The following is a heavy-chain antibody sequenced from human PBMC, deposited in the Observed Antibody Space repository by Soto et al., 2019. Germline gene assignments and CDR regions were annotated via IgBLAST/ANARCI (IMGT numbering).Heavy chain of an antibody. V-gene: IGHV1-18*01. CDR1: GYKFTSYG. D-gene: IGHD3-3*01. J-gene: IGHJ5*02. CDR2: VTAYNDNV. CDR3: ARYGFWRCYSQHP. Sequence: QIQLVQSGAEVKKPGASVKVSCKVSGYKFTSYGINWVRQAPGQGLEWMGWVTAYNDNVKYAEKFHGRVTMTANTATTTAHLESRDLRPADAPVFYCARYGFWRCYSQHPWGQGTLVTGAS.